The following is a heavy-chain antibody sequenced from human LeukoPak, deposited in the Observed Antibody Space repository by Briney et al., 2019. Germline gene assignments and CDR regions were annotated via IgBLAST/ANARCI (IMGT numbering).Heavy chain of an antibody. J-gene: IGHJ4*02. CDR1: GFTFSNYS. D-gene: IGHD3-3*01. CDR2: ISSSSSYI. V-gene: IGHV3-21*01. Sequence: PGGSLRLSCAASGFTFSNYSMNWVRQAPGKGLEWVSSISSSSSYIYYADSVKGRFTISRDNAKNSLYLQMNSLRAEDTAVYYCASGDFWSGYYLFDYWGQGTLVTVSS. CDR3: ASGDFWSGYYLFDY.